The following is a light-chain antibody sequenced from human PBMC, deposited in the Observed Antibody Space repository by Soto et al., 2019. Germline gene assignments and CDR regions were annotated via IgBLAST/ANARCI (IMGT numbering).Light chain of an antibody. CDR2: ATS. Sequence: EIVMTHSPATLSVSPGEGATLSCRASQYVGYKLAWYQQKPGRAPRLLMYATSIRATGVPPRFSGSGSGAEFTLTINSLQSEDFGVYFCQQYNEWPFTFGPGT. CDR1: QYVGYK. J-gene: IGKJ3*01. CDR3: QQYNEWPFT. V-gene: IGKV3-15*01.